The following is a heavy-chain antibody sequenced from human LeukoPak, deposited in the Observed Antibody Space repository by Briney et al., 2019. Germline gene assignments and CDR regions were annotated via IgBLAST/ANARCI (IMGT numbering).Heavy chain of an antibody. CDR3: ASLADFTNGVCSNDYYYMDV. V-gene: IGHV4-38-2*01. D-gene: IGHD2-8*01. J-gene: IGHJ6*03. Sequence: SETLSLTCAVSGYSISSGYYWGWIRQPPGNGLEWIGSSYRSGSTYYNPSLKSRVTISVDTSKNQFSLKLSSVTAADTAVYYCASLADFTNGVCSNDYYYMDVWSKGTTVTVSS. CDR1: GYSISSGYY. CDR2: SYRSGST.